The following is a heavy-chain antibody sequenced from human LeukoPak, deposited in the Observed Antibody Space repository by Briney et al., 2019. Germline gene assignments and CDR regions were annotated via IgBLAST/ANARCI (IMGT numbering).Heavy chain of an antibody. J-gene: IGHJ1*01. V-gene: IGHV5-51*01. CDR1: GYSFTSYW. CDR2: IYPGDSDT. CDR3: VKYSSSWYESGYFQH. D-gene: IGHD6-13*01. Sequence: GESLQISCQGSGYSFTSYWIGWVRQMPGKGLEWMGIIYPGDSDTRYSPSFQGQVTISADKSISTAYLQWSSLKASDTAMYYCVKYSSSWYESGYFQHWGQGTLVTVSS.